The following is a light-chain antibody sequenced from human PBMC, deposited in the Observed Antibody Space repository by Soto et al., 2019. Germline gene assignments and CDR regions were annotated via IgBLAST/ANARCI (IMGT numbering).Light chain of an antibody. CDR1: SSDVGTYKY. CDR2: EVS. J-gene: IGLJ2*01. CDR3: SSYAGSNNVL. Sequence: QSALTQPPSASGSPGQSVTISCTGTSSDVGTYKYVSWYQQHPGKAPKLMIYEVSKRPSGVPDRFSASKSGNMASLTVSGLQAEDEADYYCSSYAGSNNVLFGGGTKVTVL. V-gene: IGLV2-8*01.